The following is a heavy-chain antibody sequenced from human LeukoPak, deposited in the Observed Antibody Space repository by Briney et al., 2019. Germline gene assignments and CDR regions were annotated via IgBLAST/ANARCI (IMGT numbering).Heavy chain of an antibody. D-gene: IGHD2-21*01. Sequence: GGSLRLSCVVSGFSFSDSYMTWIRQTPGKGLEWLAYISGSSSDIYYADSVKGRFTISRDNAKNSLFLQVNGLRPEDTALYYCATDPRLLIYWGHGTLVTVSS. CDR1: GFSFSDSY. J-gene: IGHJ4*01. V-gene: IGHV3-11*01. CDR2: ISGSSSDI. CDR3: ATDPRLLIY.